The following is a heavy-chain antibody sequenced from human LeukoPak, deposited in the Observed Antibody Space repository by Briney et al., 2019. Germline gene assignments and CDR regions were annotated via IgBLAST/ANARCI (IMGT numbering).Heavy chain of an antibody. J-gene: IGHJ3*02. D-gene: IGHD5-12*01. CDR2: VVGSGGTT. CDR1: EFSLVVYA. V-gene: IGHV3-23*01. Sequence: PRGSLRVSCTDSEFSLVVYAMSCFRQAPGEGLEGVLVVVGSGGTTHYADSVKGRFTISRDNSKSTLYLQMRSLRAEDTAVYFCAKARQGYDFDICGQGTMVTVSS. CDR3: AKARQGYDFDI.